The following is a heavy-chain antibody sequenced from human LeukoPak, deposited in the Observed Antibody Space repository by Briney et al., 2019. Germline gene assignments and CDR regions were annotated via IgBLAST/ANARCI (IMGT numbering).Heavy chain of an antibody. Sequence: GGSLRLSCAASGITFSNYYMTWIRQAPGKGLEWVSYISSSGSNKYYADSVKGRFTISRDNSKNTLFLQMNFLRAEDTAIYYCAKVRTLVRGIYDAFDIWGQGTMVTVSS. CDR1: GITFSNYY. CDR3: AKVRTLVRGIYDAFDI. CDR2: ISSSGSNK. J-gene: IGHJ3*02. V-gene: IGHV3-11*01. D-gene: IGHD3-10*01.